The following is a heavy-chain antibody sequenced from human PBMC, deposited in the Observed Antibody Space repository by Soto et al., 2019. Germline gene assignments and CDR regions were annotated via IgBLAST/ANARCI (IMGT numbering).Heavy chain of an antibody. V-gene: IGHV4-59*01. CDR3: ARGGYSSGWNNYFDS. CDR1: GGSISGYY. CDR2: IYYSGST. Sequence: LSLTCTVSGGSISGYYWSWIRQPPGKGLEWIGYIYYSGSTNYNPSLKRRVTISADTSKNQFSLKLTSVTAADTAVYYCARGGYSSGWNNYFDSWGQGPLVTVSS. D-gene: IGHD6-19*01. J-gene: IGHJ4*02.